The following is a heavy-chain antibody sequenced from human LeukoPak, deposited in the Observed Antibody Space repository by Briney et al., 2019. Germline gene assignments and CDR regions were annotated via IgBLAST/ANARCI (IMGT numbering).Heavy chain of an antibody. Sequence: ASVKVSCKASGYTFTSYDINWVRQATGQGLEWMGWMNPNSGNTGYAQKFQGRVTMTRNTSISTAYMELSSLRSEDTAGYYCARGRRLRGWYPNNWFDPWGQGTLVTVSS. J-gene: IGHJ5*02. V-gene: IGHV1-8*01. CDR2: MNPNSGNT. CDR3: ARGRRLRGWYPNNWFDP. CDR1: GYTFTSYD. D-gene: IGHD6-19*01.